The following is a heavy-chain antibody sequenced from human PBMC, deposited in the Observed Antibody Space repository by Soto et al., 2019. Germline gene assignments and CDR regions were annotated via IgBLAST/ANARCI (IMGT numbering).Heavy chain of an antibody. CDR3: ARGDCVGGSCYSLAGSFYYYMDA. D-gene: IGHD2-15*01. J-gene: IGHJ6*03. CDR1: GFTFRNYW. Sequence: EVQLVESGGGLVQPGGFLRLSCAASGFTFRNYWMYWVRQAPGQGLEWVSRINSDGSVSSYADSVKGRLTISRDNVKNTLYLLMDSLRAEDTAVYYCARGDCVGGSCYSLAGSFYYYMDAWGKGTTVTVFS. V-gene: IGHV3-74*02. CDR2: INSDGSVS.